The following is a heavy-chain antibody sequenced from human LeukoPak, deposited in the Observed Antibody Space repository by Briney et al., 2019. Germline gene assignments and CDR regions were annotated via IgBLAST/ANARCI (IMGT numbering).Heavy chain of an antibody. D-gene: IGHD1-1*01. CDR3: ARGGWKLASDH. J-gene: IGHJ4*02. CDR1: GFTFSNYE. V-gene: IGHV3-48*03. Sequence: GGSLRLSCAASGFTFSNYEMSWVRQAPGKGLEWVSYISGSGGTIHYADSVKGRFTISRDNARNSLYLQMSSLRGEDTAVYYCARGGWKLASDHWGQGTLITVSS. CDR2: ISGSGGTI.